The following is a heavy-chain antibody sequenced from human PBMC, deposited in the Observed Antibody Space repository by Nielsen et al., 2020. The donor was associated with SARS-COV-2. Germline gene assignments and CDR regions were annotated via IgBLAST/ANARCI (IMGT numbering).Heavy chain of an antibody. J-gene: IGHJ4*02. CDR3: ARDSRMATITLDY. V-gene: IGHV3-30*03. Sequence: GESLKISCAASGFTFSSYGMHWVRQAPGKGLEWVAVISYDGSNKYYADSVKGRFTISRDNAKNSLYLQMNSLRAEDTAVYYCARDSRMATITLDYWGQGTLVTVSS. CDR2: ISYDGSNK. CDR1: GFTFSSYG. D-gene: IGHD5-24*01.